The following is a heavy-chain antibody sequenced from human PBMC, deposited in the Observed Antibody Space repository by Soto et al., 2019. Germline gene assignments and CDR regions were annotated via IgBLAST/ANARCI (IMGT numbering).Heavy chain of an antibody. CDR3: AREDCSSTSCYFGYYGSGTAFDI. V-gene: IGHV1-2*04. CDR1: GYTFTGYY. J-gene: IGHJ3*02. CDR2: INPNSGGT. D-gene: IGHD2-2*01. Sequence: QVQLVQSGAEVKKPGASVKVSCKASGYTFTGYYMHWVRQAPGQGLEWMGWINPNSGGTNYAQKFQGWATMTRDTSISTAHMELSRLRSDDTAVYYCAREDCSSTSCYFGYYGSGTAFDIWGQGTMVTVSS.